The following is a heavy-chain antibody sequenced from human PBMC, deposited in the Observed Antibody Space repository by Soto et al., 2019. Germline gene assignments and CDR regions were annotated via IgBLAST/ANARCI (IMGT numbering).Heavy chain of an antibody. CDR1: GGSISSGGYY. D-gene: IGHD3-3*01. Sequence: SETLSLTCTVSGGSISSGGYYWRWIRQHPGKGLEWIGYIYYSGSTYYNPSLKSRVTISVDTSKNQFSLKLSSVTAADTAVYYCARDTYYDFWSGYLFTVWGKGTTVTVSS. CDR2: IYYSGST. CDR3: ARDTYYDFWSGYLFTV. J-gene: IGHJ6*04. V-gene: IGHV4-31*03.